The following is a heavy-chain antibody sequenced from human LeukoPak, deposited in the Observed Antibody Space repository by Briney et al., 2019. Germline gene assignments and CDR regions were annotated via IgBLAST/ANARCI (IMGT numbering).Heavy chain of an antibody. Sequence: ASVKVSCKASGYTFTSYGISWVRQAPGQGLEWMGWISAYNGNTNYAQKLQGRVTMTTDTSTSTAYMELRSLRSDDTAVYYCARALVSSYYYDSSGYSGEYFDYWGQGTLVTVSS. V-gene: IGHV1-18*01. J-gene: IGHJ4*02. D-gene: IGHD3-22*01. CDR2: ISAYNGNT. CDR1: GYTFTSYG. CDR3: ARALVSSYYYDSSGYSGEYFDY.